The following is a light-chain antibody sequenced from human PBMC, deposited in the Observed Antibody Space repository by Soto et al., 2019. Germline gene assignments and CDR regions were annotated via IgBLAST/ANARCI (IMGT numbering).Light chain of an antibody. CDR2: DAS. J-gene: IGKJ1*01. Sequence: EIVMTQSPATLSVSPGGRATLSCSASQSISDTLAWYQQKPGQAPRLLIYDASARTSDIPARFSGGGSGTEFTLTISGLQSEDFAVYYCQQYYSIPRTFGQGTKVDIK. CDR3: QQYYSIPRT. CDR1: QSISDT. V-gene: IGKV3-15*01.